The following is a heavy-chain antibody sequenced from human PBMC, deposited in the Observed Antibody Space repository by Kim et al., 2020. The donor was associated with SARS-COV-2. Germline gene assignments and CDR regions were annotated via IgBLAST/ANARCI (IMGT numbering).Heavy chain of an antibody. CDR3: ARHRFGGVIGAFAY. CDR2: IYYSGST. J-gene: IGHJ4*02. D-gene: IGHD3-16*02. CDR1: GGSISSYY. V-gene: IGHV4-59*08. Sequence: SETLSLTCTVSGGSISSYYWSWIRQPPRKGLEWIGDIYYSGSTNYNPSLKTRVTISVDTPKNQFSLKLSSVPAADTAGYYCARHRFGGVIGAFAYWGQGTLVAVSS.